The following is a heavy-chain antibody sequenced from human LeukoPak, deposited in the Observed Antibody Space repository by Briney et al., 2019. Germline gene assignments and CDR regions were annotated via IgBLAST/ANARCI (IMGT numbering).Heavy chain of an antibody. D-gene: IGHD4-17*01. CDR2: ISGSGGST. CDR1: GFTFSSYA. Sequence: GGSLRLSCAASGFTFSSYAMSWVRQAPGKGLEWVSAISGSGGSTYYADSVKGRFTISRDNSKNTLYLQMDSLRDEGTAVYYCARDRDYAFDYWGQGTLVTVSS. J-gene: IGHJ4*02. V-gene: IGHV3-23*01. CDR3: ARDRDYAFDY.